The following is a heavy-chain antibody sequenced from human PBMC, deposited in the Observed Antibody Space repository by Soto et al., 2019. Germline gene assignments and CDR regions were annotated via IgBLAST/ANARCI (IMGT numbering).Heavy chain of an antibody. V-gene: IGHV2-70*11. CDR3: ARIRDSYGSIDY. CDR1: GFSLNTSGLC. CDR2: IDWDDDK. J-gene: IGHJ4*02. Sequence: SGPTLVNPTQTLTLTCTFSGFSLNTSGLCVSRIRQPPGKALEWLARIDWDDDKYYSTSLKTRLTISKDTSKNQVVLTMTNMDPVDTATYYCARIRDSYGSIDYWGQGTLVTVSS. D-gene: IGHD5-18*01.